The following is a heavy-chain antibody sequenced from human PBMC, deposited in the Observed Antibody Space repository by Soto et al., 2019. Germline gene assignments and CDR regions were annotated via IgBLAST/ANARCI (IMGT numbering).Heavy chain of an antibody. CDR2: IYHSGST. V-gene: IGHV4-4*02. CDR1: GASISISNW. CDR3: ARDYMVRGVMRWFDP. D-gene: IGHD3-10*01. J-gene: IGHJ5*02. Sequence: SDTLSLTCAVSGASISISNWWSGACHPPGKGLEWIGEIYHSGSTNYNPSLKSRVTISVDKSKNQFSLKLSSVTAADTAVYYCARDYMVRGVMRWFDPWGQGTLVTVS.